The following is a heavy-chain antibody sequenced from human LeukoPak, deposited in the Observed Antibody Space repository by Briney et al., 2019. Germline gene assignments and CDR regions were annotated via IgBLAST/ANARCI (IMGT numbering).Heavy chain of an antibody. Sequence: PGGSLRLSCAASGFTFSSYSMNWVRQAPGKGLEWVSSISSSSTYIYYADSVKGRFTISRDNAKNSLYLQMNSLRAEDTAVYYCARASGGGNYFDCWGQGTLVTVSS. CDR3: ARASGGGNYFDC. V-gene: IGHV3-21*01. CDR2: ISSSSTYI. D-gene: IGHD2-15*01. J-gene: IGHJ4*02. CDR1: GFTFSSYS.